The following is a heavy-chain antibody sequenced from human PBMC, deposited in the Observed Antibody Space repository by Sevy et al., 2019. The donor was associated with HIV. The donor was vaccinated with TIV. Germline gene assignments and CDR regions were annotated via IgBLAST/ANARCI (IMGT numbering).Heavy chain of an antibody. V-gene: IGHV3-30*18. CDR3: VKESVSWYLDF. D-gene: IGHD6-13*01. CDR2: ISYDGDSK. CDR1: GFTFSRNG. Sequence: GGSLRLSCAASGFTFSRNGMHWVRQVPGKGLEWVALISYDGDSKNYADSVKGRFTISRDNSKNTVYLHMNSLRSEDTAVYYCVKESVSWYLDFWGQGTLVTVSS. J-gene: IGHJ4*02.